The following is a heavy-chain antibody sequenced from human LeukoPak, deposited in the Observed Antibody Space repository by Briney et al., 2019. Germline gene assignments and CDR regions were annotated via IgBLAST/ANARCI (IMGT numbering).Heavy chain of an antibody. Sequence: GGSLRLSCAASGFTFSSYGMHWVRQAPGKGLEWVAVISYDGSNKYYADSVKGRFTISRDNSKNTLYLQMNSLRAEDTAVYYCAKTPIAFLGWELLWFDYWGQGTLVTVSS. CDR3: AKTPIAFLGWELLWFDY. D-gene: IGHD1-26*01. CDR1: GFTFSSYG. J-gene: IGHJ5*01. V-gene: IGHV3-30*18. CDR2: ISYDGSNK.